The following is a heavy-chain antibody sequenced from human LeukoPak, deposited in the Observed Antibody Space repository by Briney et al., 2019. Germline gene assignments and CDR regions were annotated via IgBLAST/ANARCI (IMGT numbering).Heavy chain of an antibody. J-gene: IGHJ6*03. CDR3: ARVGAIGCSSTSCYAYYYYYYMDV. Sequence: SETLSLTCTVSGGSISSGGYYWSWIRQPPGKGLEWIGYIYHSGSTYYNPSLKSRVTISVDRSKNQFSLKLSSVTAADTAVYYCARVGAIGCSSTSCYAYYYYYYMDVWGKGTTVTVSS. V-gene: IGHV4-30-2*01. CDR2: IYHSGST. D-gene: IGHD2-2*01. CDR1: GGSISSGGYY.